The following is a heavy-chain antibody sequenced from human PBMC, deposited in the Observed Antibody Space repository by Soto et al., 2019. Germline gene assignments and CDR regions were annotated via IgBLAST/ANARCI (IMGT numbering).Heavy chain of an antibody. CDR3: ARGHDYYDSKGANYYYYCMDV. Sequence: QVQLVQSGAEVKKHGASVKVSCKASGYTFTGYYMHWVRQAPGQGLEWMGWINPNSGGTNYAQKFQGWVIMTRDTSISTAYMELSRLGSDDTSVYYCARGHDYYDSKGANYYYYCMDVWGKGTTVTVSS. CDR1: GYTFTGYY. V-gene: IGHV1-2*04. D-gene: IGHD3-3*01. J-gene: IGHJ6*03. CDR2: INPNSGGT.